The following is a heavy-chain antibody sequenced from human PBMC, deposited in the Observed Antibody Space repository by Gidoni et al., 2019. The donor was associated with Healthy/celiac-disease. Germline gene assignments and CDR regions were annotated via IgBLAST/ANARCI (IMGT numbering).Heavy chain of an antibody. J-gene: IGHJ6*02. Sequence: QLQLQESGPGLVKPSETLSLTCTVSGGSISSSSYYWGWIRQPPGKGLEWIGSIYYSGSTYYNPSLKSRVTISVDTSKNQFSLKLSSVTAADTAVYYCAREILRGYFDWLKAPWVDGMDVWGQGTTVTVSS. CDR3: AREILRGYFDWLKAPWVDGMDV. V-gene: IGHV4-39*07. D-gene: IGHD3-9*01. CDR1: GGSISSSSYY. CDR2: IYYSGST.